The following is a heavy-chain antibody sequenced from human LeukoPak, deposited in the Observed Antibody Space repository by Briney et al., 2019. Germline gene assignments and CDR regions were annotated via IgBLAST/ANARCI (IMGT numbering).Heavy chain of an antibody. CDR3: ARGQDIVVFDP. V-gene: IGHV3-30*03. J-gene: IGHJ5*02. CDR2: ISYDGSDK. D-gene: IGHD2-15*01. CDR1: GFTFSSYS. Sequence: PGGSLRLSCAASGFTFSSYSMNWVRQAPGKGLEWVAVISYDGSDKYYADSVKGRFTISRDNSKNTLYLQMNSLRAEDTAVYYCARGQDIVVFDPWGQGTLVTVSS.